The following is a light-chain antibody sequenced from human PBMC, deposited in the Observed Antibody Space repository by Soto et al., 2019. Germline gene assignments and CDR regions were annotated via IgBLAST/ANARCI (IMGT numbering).Light chain of an antibody. CDR3: QQYNSYPWT. V-gene: IGKV1-5*01. Sequence: DIQMTQSPSTXSASVGDRVTITCRASQSISSWLARYQQKPGKAPKLLIYDASSLESGVPSRFSGSGSGTEFTLTISSLQPDDFATYYCQQYNSYPWTFGQGTKVDIK. J-gene: IGKJ1*01. CDR2: DAS. CDR1: QSISSW.